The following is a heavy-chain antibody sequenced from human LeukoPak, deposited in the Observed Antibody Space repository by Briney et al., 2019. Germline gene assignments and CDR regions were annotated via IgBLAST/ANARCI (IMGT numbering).Heavy chain of an antibody. J-gene: IGHJ4*02. Sequence: GGSLRLSCAASGFTFSIYGMHWVRQAPGKGLEWVAIIWYDGGNKYYADSVKGRFTISRDNSKDTLYLQMNSLRAEDTAVYYCARDLGGMGYWGQGTLVTVSS. V-gene: IGHV3-33*01. CDR3: ARDLGGMGY. CDR2: IWYDGGNK. CDR1: GFTFSIYG.